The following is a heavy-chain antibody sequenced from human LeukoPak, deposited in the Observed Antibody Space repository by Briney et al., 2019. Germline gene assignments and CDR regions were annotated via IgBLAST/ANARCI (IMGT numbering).Heavy chain of an antibody. CDR1: GVSISSGDYY. Sequence: SETLSLTCTVSGVSISSGDYYWSWIRQPPGKGLEWIGYIYHSGSTHFNPSLKSRVTISVDTSKNQFSLKLSSVTAADTAVYYCERVPTYYDILTGYYRRGSWFDPWGQGTLVTVSS. CDR2: IYHSGST. D-gene: IGHD3-9*01. V-gene: IGHV4-30-4*01. CDR3: ERVPTYYDILTGYYRRGSWFDP. J-gene: IGHJ5*02.